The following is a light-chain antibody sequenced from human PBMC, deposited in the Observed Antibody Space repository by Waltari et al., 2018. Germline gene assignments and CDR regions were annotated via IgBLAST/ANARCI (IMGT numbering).Light chain of an antibody. CDR2: RAS. V-gene: IGKV1-13*02. Sequence: IQLTQSPSSLSASVGGTVTITCQARQDIDSNLNWYQQRPGKSPQLLISRASSLGAEAPSRFSGSGSGTDFTLTISSLEAEDFATYYCQQGYSYPISFGGGTKVEIK. J-gene: IGKJ4*01. CDR3: QQGYSYPIS. CDR1: QDIDSN.